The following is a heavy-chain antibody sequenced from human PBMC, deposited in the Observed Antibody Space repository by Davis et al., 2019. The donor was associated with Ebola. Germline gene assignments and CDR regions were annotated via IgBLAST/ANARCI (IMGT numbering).Heavy chain of an antibody. CDR3: AREVRIGYYYDSSGYYYCFDY. CDR1: GDSVSSNSAA. J-gene: IGHJ4*02. CDR2: TYYRSKWYN. D-gene: IGHD3-22*01. Sequence: HSQTLSLTCAISGDSVSSNSAAWNWIRQSPSRGLEWLGRTYYRSKWYNDYAVSVKSRITINPDTSKNQFSLQLNSVTPEDTAVYYCAREVRIGYYYDSSGYYYCFDYWGQGTLVTVSS. V-gene: IGHV6-1*01.